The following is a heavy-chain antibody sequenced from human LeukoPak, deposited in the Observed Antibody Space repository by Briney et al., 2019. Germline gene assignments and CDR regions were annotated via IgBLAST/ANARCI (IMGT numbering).Heavy chain of an antibody. Sequence: SETLSLTCTVSGGSISSYYWSWIRQPPGKGLEWIGYIYYSGSTNYNPSLKSRVTISVDTSKSQFSLKLSSVTAADTAVYYCARQVAVAGTTDYWGQGTLVTVSS. CDR1: GGSISSYY. V-gene: IGHV4-59*08. J-gene: IGHJ4*02. CDR2: IYYSGST. D-gene: IGHD6-19*01. CDR3: ARQVAVAGTTDY.